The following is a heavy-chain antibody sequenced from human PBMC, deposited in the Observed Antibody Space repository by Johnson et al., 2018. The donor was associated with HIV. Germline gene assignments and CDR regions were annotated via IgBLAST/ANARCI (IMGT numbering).Heavy chain of an antibody. V-gene: IGHV3-30*02. J-gene: IGHJ3*01. D-gene: IGHD6-19*01. CDR3: AKDDNLGVWYSDAFDV. Sequence: QVQLVESGGGLVQPGGSLRLSCAASGFTFSSYDMHWVRQATGKGLEWVAFIAHDESITHYADSVKGRVTMSRDNSKNTLYLHMKSLRPEDTSIYYCAKDDNLGVWYSDAFDVWGQGTVVTVSS. CDR1: GFTFSSYD. CDR2: IAHDESIT.